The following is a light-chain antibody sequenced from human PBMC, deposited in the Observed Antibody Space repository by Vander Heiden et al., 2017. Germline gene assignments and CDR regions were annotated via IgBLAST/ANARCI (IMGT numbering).Light chain of an antibody. Sequence: QSALTQPASVSGSPGQSITIPCTGTNNDVGAYNYVSWYQQPPGKAPKLMIYEVSFRPSGVSNRFSGSKSGNTASLTIAGLQAEDEADYYCSSYTSISTLVVFGGGTKLTVL. CDR3: SSYTSISTLVV. CDR2: EVS. V-gene: IGLV2-14*01. J-gene: IGLJ2*01. CDR1: NNDVGAYNY.